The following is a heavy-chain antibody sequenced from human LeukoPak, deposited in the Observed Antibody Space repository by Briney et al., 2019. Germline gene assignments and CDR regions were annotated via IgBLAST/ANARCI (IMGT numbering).Heavy chain of an antibody. Sequence: ASVKVSCKASGYTFTSYAISWVRQAPGQGLEWMGGIIPIFGTANYAQKFQGRVTITADESTSTAYMELSSLRSEDTAVYYCAKRRGENFFFDLWGQGAQVTVSS. CDR2: IIPIFGTA. CDR3: AKRRGENFFFDL. V-gene: IGHV1-69*13. D-gene: IGHD3-16*01. J-gene: IGHJ4*02. CDR1: GYTFTSYA.